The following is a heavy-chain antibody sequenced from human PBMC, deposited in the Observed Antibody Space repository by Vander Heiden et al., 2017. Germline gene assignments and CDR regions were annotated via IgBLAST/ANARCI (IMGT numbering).Heavy chain of an antibody. CDR1: GFTFSSYS. CDR2: ISSTSSTI. J-gene: IGHJ4*02. Sequence: EVQLVESGGGLVQPGGSLRLSCAASGFTFSSYSMNWVRQAPGKGLEWVSYISSTSSTIYYADSVKGRFTISRDNAKNSLFLQMKRLRDEDTAVYYCARGDCSGGSCYGSDYWGQGTQVTVFS. V-gene: IGHV3-48*02. CDR3: ARGDCSGGSCYGSDY. D-gene: IGHD2-15*01.